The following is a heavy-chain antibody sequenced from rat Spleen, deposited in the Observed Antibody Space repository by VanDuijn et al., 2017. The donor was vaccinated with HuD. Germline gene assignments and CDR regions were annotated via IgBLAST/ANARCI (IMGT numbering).Heavy chain of an antibody. J-gene: IGHJ4*01. V-gene: IGHV2-32*01. CDR1: GFSLTSYH. D-gene: IGHD1-9*01. CDR3: ARGLRVYLFMDA. CDR2: IWGDGST. Sequence: QVQLKESGPGLVKPSETLSLTCTVSGFSLTSYHVSWVRQPPGKGLEWMGVIWGDGSTAYNSALKSRLSISRDTSKSQVFLKMSSLKTEDTATYYCARGLRVYLFMDAWGQGASVTVSS.